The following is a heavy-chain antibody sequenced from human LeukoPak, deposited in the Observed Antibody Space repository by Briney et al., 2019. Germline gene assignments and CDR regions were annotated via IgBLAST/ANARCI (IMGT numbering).Heavy chain of an antibody. CDR2: IKNKTDGGTT. J-gene: IGHJ4*02. CDR3: TWQLWLVYYFDY. CDR1: GFTFSNAW. D-gene: IGHD5-18*01. V-gene: IGHV3-15*01. Sequence: GGSLRLSCAASGFTFSNAWMSWVRQAPGKGLEWVGRIKNKTDGGTTDYAAPVKGRFTISRDDSKNTLYLQMNSLKTEDTAVYYCTWQLWLVYYFDYWGQGTLVTVSS.